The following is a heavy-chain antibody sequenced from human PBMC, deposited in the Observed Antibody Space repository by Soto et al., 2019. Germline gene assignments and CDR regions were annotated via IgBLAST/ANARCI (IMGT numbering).Heavy chain of an antibody. D-gene: IGHD3-3*01. CDR3: VRDDRAISGVVTLDY. J-gene: IGHJ4*02. Sequence: QVQLVQSGAEVKRPGASVRVSCKASGYNFKNYAIHWVRQAPGQRLEWMGWSNEGSGNSRYSQKFQGRVSITRDTSANTVYMDLSSLKSEDTAKYYCVRDDRAISGVVTLDYWGQGTLVTVSS. CDR2: SNEGSGNS. V-gene: IGHV1-3*01. CDR1: GYNFKNYA.